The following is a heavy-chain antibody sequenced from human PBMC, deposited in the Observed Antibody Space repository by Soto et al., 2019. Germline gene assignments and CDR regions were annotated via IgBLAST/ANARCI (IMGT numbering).Heavy chain of an antibody. D-gene: IGHD6-19*01. CDR2: ISDSGGNI. Sequence: PVGSLRLSCAASGFTFSYYQMNWVRQAPGKGLEWISYISDSGGNIHYADSVKGRFTISRDNAKNSLYLQMNSLRAEDAAVYYCARESPARSGCFDFRGQGTLVTVSS. CDR1: GFTFSYYQ. V-gene: IGHV3-48*03. J-gene: IGHJ4*02. CDR3: ARESPARSGCFDF.